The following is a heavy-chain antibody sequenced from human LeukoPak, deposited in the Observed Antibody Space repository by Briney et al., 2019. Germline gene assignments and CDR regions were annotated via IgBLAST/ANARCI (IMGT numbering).Heavy chain of an antibody. CDR1: GGSISSYY. V-gene: IGHV4-4*07. CDR2: IYTSGST. D-gene: IGHD3-22*01. CDR3: ARSGSIRNMGWLLLLRFAFDI. Sequence: NPSETLSLTCTVSGGSISSYYWSWIRQPAGKGLEWIGRIYTSGSTNYNPSLKSRVTMSVDTSKNQFSLKLSSVTAADTAVYYCARSGSIRNMGWLLLLRFAFDIWGQGTMVTVSS. J-gene: IGHJ3*02.